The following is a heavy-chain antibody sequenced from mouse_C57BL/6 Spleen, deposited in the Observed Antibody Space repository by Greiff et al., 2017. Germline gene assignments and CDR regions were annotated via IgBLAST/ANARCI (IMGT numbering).Heavy chain of an antibody. D-gene: IGHD1-1*01. J-gene: IGHJ2*01. V-gene: IGHV1-52*01. Sequence: VQLQQPGAELVRPGSSVKLSCKASGYTFTSYWMHWVKQRPIQGLEWIGNIDPSDSETHYNQKFKDKATLTVDKSSSTAYMQLSSLTSEDSAVYCCTRWGGIYYDFDYWGQGTTLTVSS. CDR1: GYTFTSYW. CDR3: TRWGGIYYDFDY. CDR2: IDPSDSET.